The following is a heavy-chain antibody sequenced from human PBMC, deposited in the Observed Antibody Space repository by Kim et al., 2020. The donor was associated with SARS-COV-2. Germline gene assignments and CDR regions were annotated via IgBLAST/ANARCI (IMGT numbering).Heavy chain of an antibody. CDR1: GYTFTSYG. Sequence: ASVKVSCKASGYTFTSYGISWVRQAPGQGLEWMGWISAYNGNTNYAQKLQGRVTMTTDTSTSTAYMELRSLRSDDTAVYYCARDSPERWNDILTGPRYYYYYYGMDVWGQGTTVTVSS. CDR3: ARDSPERWNDILTGPRYYYYYYGMDV. V-gene: IGHV1-18*01. J-gene: IGHJ6*02. D-gene: IGHD3-9*01. CDR2: ISAYNGNT.